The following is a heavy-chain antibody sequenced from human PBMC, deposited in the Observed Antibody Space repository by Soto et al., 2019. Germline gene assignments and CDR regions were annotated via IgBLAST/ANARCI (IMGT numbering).Heavy chain of an antibody. V-gene: IGHV3-15*07. J-gene: IGHJ4*02. CDR1: GFTFSNAW. CDR3: TTDPPGPYTIYSGSYRNDY. Sequence: GGSLRLSCAASGFTFSNAWMNWVRQAPGKGLEWVGRIKSKTDGGTTDYAAPVKGRFTISRDDSKNTLYLQMNSLKTEDTAVYYCTTDPPGPYTIYSGSYRNDYWGQGTLVTVSS. D-gene: IGHD1-26*01. CDR2: IKSKTDGGTT.